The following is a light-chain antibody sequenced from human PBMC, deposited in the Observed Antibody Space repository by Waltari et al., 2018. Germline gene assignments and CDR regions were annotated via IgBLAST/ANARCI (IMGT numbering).Light chain of an antibody. CDR1: QGIRND. J-gene: IGKJ4*01. CDR3: LQHNSYPLT. Sequence: DIQMTQSPSSLSASVVDRVTITCRASQGIRNDIGWFQQKPGIAPKRLIFDASNLQSEVPSRFSGSGFGTEFTLTISSLQPEDFATYYCLQHNSYPLTFGGGTKVEI. V-gene: IGKV1-17*01. CDR2: DAS.